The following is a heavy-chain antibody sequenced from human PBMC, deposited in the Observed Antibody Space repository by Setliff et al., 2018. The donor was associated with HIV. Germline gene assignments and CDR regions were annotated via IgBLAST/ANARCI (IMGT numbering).Heavy chain of an antibody. CDR2: MNPNGRST. V-gene: IGHV1-46*01. CDR1: GYTFTSYY. Sequence: ASVKVSCKASGYTFTSYYIHWLRQVPGQGLEWMGVMNPNGRSTDFAQKSQGRLSLTTDTSTNTVYLELNSLRSDDTAVYYCARVYCSISTCDDEYFFDYWGQGTLVTVSS. D-gene: IGHD2-15*01. J-gene: IGHJ4*02. CDR3: ARVYCSISTCDDEYFFDY.